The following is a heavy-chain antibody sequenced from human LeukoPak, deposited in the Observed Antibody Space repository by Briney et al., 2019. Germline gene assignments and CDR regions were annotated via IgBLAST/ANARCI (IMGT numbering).Heavy chain of an antibody. CDR3: VREAGATTYFDS. D-gene: IGHD1-26*01. CDR2: LYTSGTT. CDR1: GFTVSSNY. Sequence: PGGSLRLSCAASGFTVSSNYMCWVRQAPGKGLEWVSVLYTSGTTYYADSVKGRFTISRDTSKNTLYLQMNSLRVEDTAVYYCVREAGATTYFDSWGQGTLVTVSS. J-gene: IGHJ4*02. V-gene: IGHV3-53*01.